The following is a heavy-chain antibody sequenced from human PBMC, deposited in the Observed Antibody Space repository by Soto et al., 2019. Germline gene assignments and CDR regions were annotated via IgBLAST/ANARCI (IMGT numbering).Heavy chain of an antibody. J-gene: IGHJ4*02. CDR3: ARLGGSYAVPHFDY. CDR2: IYHSGST. CDR1: GGSISSSNW. Sequence: SETLSLTCAISGGSISSSNWWGWVRQPPGKGLEWIGEIYHSGSTNYNPSLKSRVTISVDKSKNQFSLKLSSVTAADTAVYYCARLGGSYAVPHFDYWGQGTLVTVS. D-gene: IGHD1-26*01. V-gene: IGHV4-4*02.